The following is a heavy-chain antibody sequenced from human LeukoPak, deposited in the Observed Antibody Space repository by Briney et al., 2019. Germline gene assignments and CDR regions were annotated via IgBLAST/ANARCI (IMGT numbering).Heavy chain of an antibody. CDR2: ITSSSTYI. Sequence: GGSRRLSCAASGFTFSIYTMNWVRQAPGKGLEWVSSITSSSTYIYYADSVKGRFTISRDNAKNSLYLQMNSLRAEDTAVYFCARERGYCTNGACYTEDYYYYYMDVWGQGTMVTVSS. CDR1: GFTFSIYT. D-gene: IGHD2-8*01. CDR3: ARERGYCTNGACYTEDYYYYYMDV. V-gene: IGHV3-21*01. J-gene: IGHJ6*03.